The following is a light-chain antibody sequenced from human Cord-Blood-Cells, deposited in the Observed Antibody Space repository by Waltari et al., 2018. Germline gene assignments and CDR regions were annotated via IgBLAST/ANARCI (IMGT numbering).Light chain of an antibody. J-gene: IGKJ4*01. V-gene: IGKV3-20*01. CDR2: GAS. Sequence: EIVLTQSPGTLSLSPGERATLSCRASQSVSSSYLAWYQQKPGQAPRLLIYGASSRATGIPDRFRCSGSGTDFTRTISRLEPEDFAVYYCQQYGSSPLTFGGGTKVEIK. CDR3: QQYGSSPLT. CDR1: QSVSSSY.